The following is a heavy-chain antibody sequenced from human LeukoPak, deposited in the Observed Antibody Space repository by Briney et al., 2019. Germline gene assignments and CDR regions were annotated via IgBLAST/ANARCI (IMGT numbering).Heavy chain of an antibody. CDR1: GFAFRNYW. CDR3: AKTRGGSYTPFGY. D-gene: IGHD1-26*01. J-gene: IGHJ4*02. CDR2: IKQDGSDR. V-gene: IGHV3-7*01. Sequence: GGSLRLSCAASGFAFRNYWMSWVHQAPGTGLEWVANIKQDGSDRNYVTSVRGRFTISRDNAESSLYLQMNSLRAEDTAVYYCAKTRGGSYTPFGYWGQGTLVTVSS.